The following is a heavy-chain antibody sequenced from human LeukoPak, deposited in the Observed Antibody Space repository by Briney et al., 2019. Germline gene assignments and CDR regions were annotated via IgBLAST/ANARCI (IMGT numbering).Heavy chain of an antibody. CDR3: ARVPGSSGFSYTPPDY. J-gene: IGHJ4*02. Sequence: EVSVKVSCKASGYTFTSYYMHWVRQAPAHGLEWMGIINPSGGSTSYAQKFQGRVTMTRDTSTSTVYMELSSLRSEDTAVYYCARVPGSSGFSYTPPDYWGQGTLVTVSS. CDR1: GYTFTSYY. D-gene: IGHD3-22*01. V-gene: IGHV1-46*01. CDR2: INPSGGST.